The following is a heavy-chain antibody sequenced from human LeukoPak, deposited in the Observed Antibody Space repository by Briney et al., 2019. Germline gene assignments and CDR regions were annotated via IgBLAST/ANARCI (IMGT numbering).Heavy chain of an antibody. V-gene: IGHV1-2*02. CDR1: GYPFTGYY. J-gene: IGHJ6*02. CDR2: INPNNGGT. D-gene: IGHD2-2*01. Sequence: ASVKVSRKASGYPFTGYYIHWVRQAPGQQLEWMGWINPNNGGTTYAQNFQGRVTMTRDTSISTAYMELSRLRSDDSAIYYCTRDHCSFANCYEDYYYGMDVWGQGTTVTVSS. CDR3: TRDHCSFANCYEDYYYGMDV.